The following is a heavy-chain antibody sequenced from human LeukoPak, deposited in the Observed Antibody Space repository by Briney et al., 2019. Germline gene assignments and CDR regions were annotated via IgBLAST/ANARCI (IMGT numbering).Heavy chain of an antibody. D-gene: IGHD3-10*01. CDR1: GFTFSSYA. Sequence: PGGSLRLSCAASGFTFSSYAMHWVRQAPGKGLEWVSAISGSGGSTYYADSVKGRFTISRDNSKNTLYLQMNSLRAEDTAVYYCAKVLWFGELPCDYWGQGTLVTVSS. V-gene: IGHV3-23*01. CDR3: AKVLWFGELPCDY. J-gene: IGHJ4*02. CDR2: ISGSGGST.